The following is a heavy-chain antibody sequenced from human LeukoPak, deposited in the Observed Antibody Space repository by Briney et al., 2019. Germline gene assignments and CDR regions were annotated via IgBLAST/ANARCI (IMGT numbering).Heavy chain of an antibody. Sequence: GASVKVSCKASGYTFTSYDINWGRQATGQGLEWMGWMNPNSGNTGYAQNFQGRVTLTRNTSISTAYMELSSLRSEDTAVYYCATGVGSGWLRSYYYAMDVWGQGTTVTVSS. CDR2: MNPNSGNT. V-gene: IGHV1-8*01. D-gene: IGHD6-19*01. CDR3: ATGVGSGWLRSYYYAMDV. J-gene: IGHJ6*02. CDR1: GYTFTSYD.